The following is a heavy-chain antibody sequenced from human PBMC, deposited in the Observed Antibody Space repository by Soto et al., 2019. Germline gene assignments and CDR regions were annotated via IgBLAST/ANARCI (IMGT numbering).Heavy chain of an antibody. D-gene: IGHD2-21*02. Sequence: QVQLQQSGPGLVKPSQTLSLTCTVSGGSISGDYYHWTWIRQSPGKGLEWIGYVFHSGSFLYNPSRKSRLNISVDTSKNQFSLRLSSVTAADTAVYFCAREDDGGDRDYYGLDVWGQGTTVTVSS. J-gene: IGHJ6*02. V-gene: IGHV4-30-4*08. CDR2: VFHSGSF. CDR3: AREDDGGDRDYYGLDV. CDR1: GGSISGDYYH.